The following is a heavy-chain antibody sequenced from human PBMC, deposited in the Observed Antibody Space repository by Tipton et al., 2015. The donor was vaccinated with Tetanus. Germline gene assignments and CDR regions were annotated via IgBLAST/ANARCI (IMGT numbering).Heavy chain of an antibody. J-gene: IGHJ4*02. V-gene: IGHV4-31*03. CDR1: GGSISSGGYY. CDR2: IYYSGST. CDR3: ARDQARGARGWNYFDF. Sequence: TLSLTCTVSGGSISSGGYYWTWIRQHPGKGLEWIGDIYYSGSTYYNPSLKSRVSISVDTSNNQFSVNLNSVTAADTAVYYCARDQARGARGWNYFDFWGLGTLVTVSS. D-gene: IGHD1-26*01.